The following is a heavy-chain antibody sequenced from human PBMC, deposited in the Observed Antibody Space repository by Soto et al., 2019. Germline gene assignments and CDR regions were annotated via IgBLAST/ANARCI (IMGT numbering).Heavy chain of an antibody. V-gene: IGHV1-18*04. Sequence: GXSGEVSFRASGYTFTSYGISWVRQAPVQGLEWMGWISAYNGNTNYAQKLQGRVTMTTDTSTSTAYMELRSLRSDDTAVYYCARHPDNIVVVPAAPGDYWGQGTLVTVYS. CDR1: GYTFTSYG. CDR2: ISAYNGNT. D-gene: IGHD2-2*01. J-gene: IGHJ4*02. CDR3: ARHPDNIVVVPAAPGDY.